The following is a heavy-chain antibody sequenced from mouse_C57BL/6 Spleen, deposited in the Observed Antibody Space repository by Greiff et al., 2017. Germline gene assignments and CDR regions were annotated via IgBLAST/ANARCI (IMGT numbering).Heavy chain of an antibody. CDR3: VRHEEGFAY. Sequence: EVNVVESGGGLVQPKGSLKLSCAASGFSFNTYAMNWVRQAPGKGLEWVARIRSKSNNYATYYADSVKDRFTISRDDSESMLYLQMNNLKTEDTAMYYCVRHEEGFAYWGQGTLVTVSA. V-gene: IGHV10-1*01. CDR2: IRSKSNNYAT. CDR1: GFSFNTYA. J-gene: IGHJ3*01.